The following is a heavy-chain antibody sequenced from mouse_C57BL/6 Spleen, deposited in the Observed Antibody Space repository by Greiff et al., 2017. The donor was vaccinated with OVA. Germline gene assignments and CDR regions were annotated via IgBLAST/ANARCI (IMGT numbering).Heavy chain of an antibody. CDR3: ARGVDY. CDR1: GYSFTGYY. Sequence: EVQLQESGPELVKPGASVKISCKASGYSFTGYYMNWVKQSPEKSLEWIGVINPCTGGTTYNQKFKAKATLTVDTSSSTAYMQLKGLTSEDSAVYYCARGVDYWGQGTSVTVSS. V-gene: IGHV1-42*01. J-gene: IGHJ4*01. CDR2: INPCTGGT.